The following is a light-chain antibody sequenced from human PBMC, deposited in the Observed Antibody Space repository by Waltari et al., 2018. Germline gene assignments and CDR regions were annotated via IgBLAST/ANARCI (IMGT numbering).Light chain of an antibody. J-gene: IGLJ3*02. CDR1: RSDVGHYNL. V-gene: IGLV2-23*01. Sequence: QSALTQPASVSGSPGQSITISCTGTRSDVGHYNLSSSYQQYPGKAPKAMIYADNRRPSGVSDRFSGSKSGNTASLTIAGVQAEDEADYYCCSYAGSYTWVFGGGTKLTVL. CDR3: CSYAGSYTWV. CDR2: ADN.